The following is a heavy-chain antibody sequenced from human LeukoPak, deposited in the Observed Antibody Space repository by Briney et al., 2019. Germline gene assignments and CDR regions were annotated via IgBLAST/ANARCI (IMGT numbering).Heavy chain of an antibody. J-gene: IGHJ4*02. CDR1: GGSISSYY. D-gene: IGHD3-10*01. CDR2: IYTSGST. Sequence: SETLSLTCTVSGGSISSYYWSWLRQPAGKGLELSGRIYTSGSTNYNPSLKSRVTMSVDTSKNQFSLKLSSVTAADTAVYYCARWSGKGFDYWGQGTLVTVSS. V-gene: IGHV4-4*07. CDR3: ARWSGKGFDY.